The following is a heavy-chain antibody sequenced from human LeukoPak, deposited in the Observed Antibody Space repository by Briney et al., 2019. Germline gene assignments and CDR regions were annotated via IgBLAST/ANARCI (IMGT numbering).Heavy chain of an antibody. J-gene: IGHJ4*02. CDR2: ISGSGGST. CDR3: AKDLDYYGSGNDPVFDY. D-gene: IGHD3-10*01. Sequence: PGGSLRLSCAASGFTFSSYAMSWVRQAPGKGLEWVSAISGSGGSTYYADSVKGRFTISRDNSKNTLYLQMNSLRAKDTAVYYCAKDLDYYGSGNDPVFDYWGQGTLVTVSS. CDR1: GFTFSSYA. V-gene: IGHV3-23*01.